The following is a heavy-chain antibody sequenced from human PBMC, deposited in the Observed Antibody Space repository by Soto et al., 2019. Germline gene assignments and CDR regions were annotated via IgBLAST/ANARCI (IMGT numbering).Heavy chain of an antibody. CDR3: ARGVYLWAGSSSSGTDY. CDR2: MNPNSGNT. V-gene: IGHV1-8*01. D-gene: IGHD6-6*01. Sequence: QVQLVQSGAEVKKPGASVKVSCKASGYTFTSYDINWVRQATGLGLEWMGWMNPNSGNTGYAQKFQGRVTMTRNTSISTAYMELSSLRSEDTAVYYCARGVYLWAGSSSSGTDYWGHGTLVTVSS. CDR1: GYTFTSYD. J-gene: IGHJ4*01.